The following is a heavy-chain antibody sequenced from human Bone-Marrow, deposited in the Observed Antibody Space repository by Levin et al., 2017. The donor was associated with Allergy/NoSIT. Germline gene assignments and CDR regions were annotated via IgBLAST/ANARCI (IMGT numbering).Heavy chain of an antibody. CDR1: GGSFSDYS. J-gene: IGHJ6*02. CDR3: ARIRGILTGYYRGSQASYYYGMDV. CDR2: VSHSGST. Sequence: SETLSLTCAVYGGSFSDYSWSWIRQPPGKGLEWIGDVSHSGSTNYNPSLNGRVTISIDTSKNQFSLELSSVTAADTAVYYCARIRGILTGYYRGSQASYYYGMDVWGQGTTVTVSS. V-gene: IGHV4-34*01. D-gene: IGHD3-9*01.